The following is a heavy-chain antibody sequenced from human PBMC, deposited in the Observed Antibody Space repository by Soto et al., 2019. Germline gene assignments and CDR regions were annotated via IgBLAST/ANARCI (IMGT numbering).Heavy chain of an antibody. D-gene: IGHD2-2*01. V-gene: IGHV2-5*02. J-gene: IGHJ4*02. CDR1: GFSLDPTGVG. CDR2: IYWDDDK. CDR3: AHLLGGCSSKGCSPLRYDY. Sequence: KESGPTLVKPTQTLTLTCTFSGFSLDPTGVGVGWIRQPPGKALEWLALIYWDDDKRYSPSLKSRLTITKDTSKNQVVLAMTDMDPVDTATYYCAHLLGGCSSKGCSPLRYDYWGQGILVTVSS.